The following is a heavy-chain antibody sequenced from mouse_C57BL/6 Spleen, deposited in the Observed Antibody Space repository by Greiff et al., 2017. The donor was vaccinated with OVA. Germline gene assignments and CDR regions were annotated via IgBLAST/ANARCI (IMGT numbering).Heavy chain of an antibody. J-gene: IGHJ3*01. V-gene: IGHV1-54*01. D-gene: IGHD2-4*01. Sequence: QVQLKESGAELVRPGTSVKVSCKASGYAFTNYLIEWVKQRPGQGLEWIGVINPGSGGTNYNEKFKGKATLTADKSSSTAYMQLSSLTSEDSAVYFCATGLRPFAYWGQGTLVTVSA. CDR1: GYAFTNYL. CDR2: INPGSGGT. CDR3: ATGLRPFAY.